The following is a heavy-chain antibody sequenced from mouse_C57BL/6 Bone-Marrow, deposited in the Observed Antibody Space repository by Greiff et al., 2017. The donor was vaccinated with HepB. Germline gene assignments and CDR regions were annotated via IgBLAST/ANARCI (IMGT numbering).Heavy chain of an antibody. V-gene: IGHV5-4*01. J-gene: IGHJ2*01. CDR1: GFTFSSYA. Sequence: EVHLVESGGGLVKPGGSLKLSCAASGFTFSSYAMSWVRQTPEKRLEWVATISDGGSYTYYPDNVKGRFTISRDNAKNNLYLQMSHLKSEDTAMYYCARDPLYGYDGFFDYWGQGTTLTVSS. D-gene: IGHD2-2*01. CDR2: ISDGGSYT. CDR3: ARDPLYGYDGFFDY.